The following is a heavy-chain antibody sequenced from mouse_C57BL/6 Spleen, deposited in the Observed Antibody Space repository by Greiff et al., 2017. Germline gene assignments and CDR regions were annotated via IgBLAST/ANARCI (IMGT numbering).Heavy chain of an antibody. V-gene: IGHV5-17*01. Sequence: EVNVVESGGGLVKPGGSLKLSCAASGFTFSDYGMHWVRQAPEKGLEWVAYISSGSSTIYYADTVKGRFTSSGENAKNTLFQQMTRMRSEDTAMYYCARRATGPDWYFDVWGTGTTVTVSS. D-gene: IGHD3-1*01. J-gene: IGHJ1*03. CDR2: ISSGSSTI. CDR1: GFTFSDYG. CDR3: ARRATGPDWYFDV.